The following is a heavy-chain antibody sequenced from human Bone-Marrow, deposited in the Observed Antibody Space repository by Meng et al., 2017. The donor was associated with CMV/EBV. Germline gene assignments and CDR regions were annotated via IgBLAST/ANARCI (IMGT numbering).Heavy chain of an antibody. CDR3: ARSPINYDFWSGSSSGLDD. D-gene: IGHD3-3*01. J-gene: IGHJ4*02. V-gene: IGHV3-30*04. Sequence: GESLKISCAASGFTFSSYAMHWVRQAPGKGLEWVAVISYDGSNKYYADSVKGRFTISRDNAKNSLYLQMNSLRAEDTAVYYCARSPINYDFWSGSSSGLDDWGQGNLVTVDS. CDR2: ISYDGSNK. CDR1: GFTFSSYA.